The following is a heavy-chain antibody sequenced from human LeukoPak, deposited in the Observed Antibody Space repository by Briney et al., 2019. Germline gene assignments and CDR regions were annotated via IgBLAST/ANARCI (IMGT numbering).Heavy chain of an antibody. CDR3: ARYLGYCSGGSCYPTP. CDR2: IYPGDSDT. Sequence: KPGESLKISCKGSGYSFTSYWIGWVRQMPGKGLEWMGIIYPGDSDTRYSPSFQGQVTISADKSISTAYLQWSSLKASDTAMYYCARYLGYCSGGSCYPTPWGQGTLVTVSS. D-gene: IGHD2-15*01. J-gene: IGHJ5*02. V-gene: IGHV5-51*03. CDR1: GYSFTSYW.